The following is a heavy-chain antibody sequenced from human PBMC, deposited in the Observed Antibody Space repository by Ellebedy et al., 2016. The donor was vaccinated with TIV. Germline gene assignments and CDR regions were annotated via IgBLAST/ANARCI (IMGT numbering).Heavy chain of an antibody. Sequence: SLKISCAASGFTFDDYAMHWVRQAPGKGLEWVSGISWNSGSIGYADSVKGRFTISRDNAKNSLYLQMNSLRAEDTALYYCAKATHSSGYYVYYFDYWGQGTLVTVSS. J-gene: IGHJ4*02. CDR2: ISWNSGSI. V-gene: IGHV3-9*01. D-gene: IGHD3-22*01. CDR1: GFTFDDYA. CDR3: AKATHSSGYYVYYFDY.